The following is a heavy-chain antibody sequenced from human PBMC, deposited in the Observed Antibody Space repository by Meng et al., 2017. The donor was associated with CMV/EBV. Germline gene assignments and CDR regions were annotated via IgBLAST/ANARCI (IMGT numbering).Heavy chain of an antibody. D-gene: IGHD3-3*01. Sequence: GESLKISCAASGFTFSSYSMNWVRQAPGKGLEWVSYISSSSSTIYYADSVMGRFTISRDNAKNSLYLQMNSLRAEDTAVYYCASFTIFGVVKDGMDVWGQGTTVTVSS. CDR1: GFTFSSYS. CDR2: ISSSSSTI. V-gene: IGHV3-48*04. J-gene: IGHJ6*02. CDR3: ASFTIFGVVKDGMDV.